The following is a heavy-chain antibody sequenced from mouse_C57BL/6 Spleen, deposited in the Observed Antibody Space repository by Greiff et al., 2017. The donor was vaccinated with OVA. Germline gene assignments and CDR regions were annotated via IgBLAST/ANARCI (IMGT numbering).Heavy chain of an antibody. Sequence: EVQLQQSGPVLVKPGASVKMSCKASGYTFTDYYMNWVKQSHGKSLEWIGVINPYNGGTSYNQKFKGKATLTVDKSSSTAYMELNSLTSEDSAVYYCARGPFTTVGGRDYAMDYWGQGTSVTVSS. J-gene: IGHJ4*01. V-gene: IGHV1-19*01. CDR2: INPYNGGT. CDR1: GYTFTDYY. CDR3: ARGPFTTVGGRDYAMDY. D-gene: IGHD1-1*01.